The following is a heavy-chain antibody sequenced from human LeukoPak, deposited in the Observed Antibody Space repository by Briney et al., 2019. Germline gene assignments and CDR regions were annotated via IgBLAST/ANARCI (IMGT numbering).Heavy chain of an antibody. CDR3: ARHANIGYSRSWLDY. CDR1: GGSISSSSYY. J-gene: IGHJ4*02. D-gene: IGHD6-13*01. V-gene: IGHV4-61*05. CDR2: IYTSGST. Sequence: SETLSLTCTVSGGSISSSSYYWRWLRQPPGKGLEWIGYIYTSGSTNYNPSLKSRVTISVDTSKNQFSLKLSSVTAADTAVYYCARHANIGYSRSWLDYWRQGTLDTVSS.